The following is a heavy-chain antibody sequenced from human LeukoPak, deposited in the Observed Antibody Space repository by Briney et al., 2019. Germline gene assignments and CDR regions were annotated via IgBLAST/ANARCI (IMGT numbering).Heavy chain of an antibody. D-gene: IGHD2-2*01. Sequence: GGSLRLSCAASGFTFDDYAMHWVRHAPGKGLEWVSGISWNSGSIGYADSVKGRFTISRDNAKNSLYLQMNSLRAEDAAVYYCAKDRSRYCSSTSCHPGSFDYWGQGTLVTVSS. CDR1: GFTFDDYA. CDR3: AKDRSRYCSSTSCHPGSFDY. CDR2: ISWNSGSI. V-gene: IGHV3-9*01. J-gene: IGHJ4*02.